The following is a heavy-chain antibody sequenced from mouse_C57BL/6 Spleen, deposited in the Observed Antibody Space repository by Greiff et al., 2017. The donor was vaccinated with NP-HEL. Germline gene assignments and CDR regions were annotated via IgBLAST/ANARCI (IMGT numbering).Heavy chain of an antibody. Sequence: VQLQQSGAELVRPGASVKLSCKASGYTFTDYYINWVKQRPGQGLEWIARIYPGSGNTYYNEKFKGKATLTAEKSSSTAYMQLSSLTSEDSAVYFWARESSGYPYYFDYWGQGTTLTVSS. CDR2: IYPGSGNT. CDR3: ARESSGYPYYFDY. V-gene: IGHV1-76*01. CDR1: GYTFTDYY. J-gene: IGHJ2*01. D-gene: IGHD3-2*02.